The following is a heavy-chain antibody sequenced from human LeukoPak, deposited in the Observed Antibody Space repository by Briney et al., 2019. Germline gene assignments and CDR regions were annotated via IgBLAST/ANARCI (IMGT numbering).Heavy chain of an antibody. CDR1: GFSFSDYD. V-gene: IGHV3-21*01. CDR3: GRAFPPLRTSSAGDL. D-gene: IGHD3-16*01. CDR2: ISGRSSHI. Sequence: PGGSLRLSCSASGFSFSDYDMNWVRQAPGKGLEWVSAISGRSSHIYYGVSVKGRFTISRDNAKNSLYLQMDSLGVEDTAVYYCGRAFPPLRTSSAGDLWGQGTLVIVSS. J-gene: IGHJ1*01.